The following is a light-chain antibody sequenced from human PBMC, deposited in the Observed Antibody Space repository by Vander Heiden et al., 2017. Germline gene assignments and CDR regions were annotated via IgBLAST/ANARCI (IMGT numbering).Light chain of an antibody. CDR2: GNS. V-gene: IGLV1-40*01. CDR1: SSNIGAGYD. Sequence: QSVLTPPPSVSGAPGQRVTISCTGSSSNIGAGYDVHWYQQLPGTAPKLLIYGNSNRPSGVPDRFSGSKSGTSASLAITGLQAEDEADYYCQSYDSSLSHVFGTGTKVTVL. J-gene: IGLJ1*01. CDR3: QSYDSSLSHV.